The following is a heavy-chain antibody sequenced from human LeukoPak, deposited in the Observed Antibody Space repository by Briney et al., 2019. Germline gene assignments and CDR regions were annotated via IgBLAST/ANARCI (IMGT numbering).Heavy chain of an antibody. J-gene: IGHJ4*02. V-gene: IGHV1-8*03. D-gene: IGHD4-11*01. Sequence: GASVKVSCKASGYTFTNFDINWVRQATGQGLEWMGWMNPNTGNAGYAQKFQDRVTITWDASISTAYMDLSSLRSEDTAVYYCARVGYSNSYDYWGQGTLVTASS. CDR1: GYTFTNFD. CDR3: ARVGYSNSYDY. CDR2: MNPNTGNA.